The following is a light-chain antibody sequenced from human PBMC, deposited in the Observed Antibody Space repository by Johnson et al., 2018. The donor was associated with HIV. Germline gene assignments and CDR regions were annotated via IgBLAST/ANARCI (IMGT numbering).Light chain of an antibody. Sequence: QSVLTQPPSVSAAPGQKVTIFCSGSSSNIGNNYVSWYQQLPGTAPKLLIYENNKRPSGIPDRFSGSKSGTSATLGITGLQTGDEADYYCGTWDSSLGVLFGTGTKVTVL. V-gene: IGLV1-51*02. J-gene: IGLJ1*01. CDR2: ENN. CDR3: GTWDSSLGVL. CDR1: SSNIGNNY.